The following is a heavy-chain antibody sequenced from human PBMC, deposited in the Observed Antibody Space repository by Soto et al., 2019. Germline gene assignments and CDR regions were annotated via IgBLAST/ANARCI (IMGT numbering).Heavy chain of an antibody. CDR2: IIPVFGTA. V-gene: IGHV1-69*01. Sequence: QVQLVQSGAEVKKPGSSVKVSCRAAGGTFSSYAITWLRQAPGQGLEWMGGIIPVFGTANYAQKFQGRVTLTADECTSTAYMELSSLRSEDTAVYYCARAVRAFDNYDGDPTTTGPFDFWGQGTLVTVSS. CDR3: ARAVRAFDNYDGDPTTTGPFDF. D-gene: IGHD4-17*01. J-gene: IGHJ4*02. CDR1: GGTFSSYA.